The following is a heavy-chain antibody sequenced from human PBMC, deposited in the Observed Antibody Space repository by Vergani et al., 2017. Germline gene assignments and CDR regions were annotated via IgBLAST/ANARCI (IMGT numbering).Heavy chain of an antibody. CDR1: GGSFSGYY. V-gene: IGHV4-34*01. CDR2: INHSGST. D-gene: IGHD3-16*01. CDR3: ARGRGGYYYYMDV. J-gene: IGHJ6*03. Sequence: QVQLQQWGAGLLKPSETLSLTCAVYGGSFSGYYLSWIRQPPGKGLEWIGEINHSGSTNYNPSLMSRVTISVDTSKNQFSLKLSSVTAADTAVYYCARGRGGYYYYMDVWGKGTTVTVSS.